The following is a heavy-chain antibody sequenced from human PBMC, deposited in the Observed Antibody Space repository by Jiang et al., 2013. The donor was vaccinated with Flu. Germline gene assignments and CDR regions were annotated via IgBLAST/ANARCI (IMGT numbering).Heavy chain of an antibody. Sequence: GPGLVKPSQTLSLTCTVSGGSISSGGYYWSWIRQHPGKGLEWIGYIYYSGSTYYNPSLKSRVTISVDTSKNQFSLKLSSVTAADTAVYYCARDLADMLADRGVAFDIWGQGTMVTVSS. D-gene: IGHD2-8*01. V-gene: IGHV4-31*03. CDR3: ARDLADMLADRGVAFDI. CDR1: GGSISSGGYY. CDR2: IYYSGST. J-gene: IGHJ3*02.